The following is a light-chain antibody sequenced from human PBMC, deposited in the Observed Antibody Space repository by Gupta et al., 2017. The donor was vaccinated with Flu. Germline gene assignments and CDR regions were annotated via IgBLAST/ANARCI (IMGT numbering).Light chain of an antibody. V-gene: IGKV1-39*01. CDR2: AAS. J-gene: IGKJ2*03. Sequence: DIQMTQSPSSPSASVGDRVTITCRASQSISSYLNWYQQKPGKAPKLLIYAASSLQSGVPSRFSGSGSGTDITLTISSLQPEDFATYYCQQSYSTLYSFGQGTKLEIK. CDR3: QQSYSTLYS. CDR1: QSISSY.